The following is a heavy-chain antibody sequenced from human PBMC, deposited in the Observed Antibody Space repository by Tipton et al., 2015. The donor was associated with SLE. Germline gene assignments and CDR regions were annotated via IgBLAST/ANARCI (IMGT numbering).Heavy chain of an antibody. V-gene: IGHV4-38-2*02. CDR3: ARILAAASTGGY. CDR2: IYHSGST. J-gene: IGHJ4*02. D-gene: IGHD6-13*01. Sequence: TLSLTCTVSGYSISSGYYWGWIRQPPGKGLEWIGSIYHSGSTYYNPSLKSRVTISVDTSKNQFSLKLSSVTVADTAVYYWARILAAASTGGYWGQGTLVTVSS. CDR1: GYSISSGYY.